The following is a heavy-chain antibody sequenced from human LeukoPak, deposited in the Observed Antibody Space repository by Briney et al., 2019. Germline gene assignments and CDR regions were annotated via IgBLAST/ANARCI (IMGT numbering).Heavy chain of an antibody. V-gene: IGHV3-48*03. Sequence: GGSLRLSCVASGFTFSSYEMNWVRQAPGKGLEWVSYISSSGSTIYYADSLKGRFTISRDNAKNSLHLQMNSLRAEDTAVYYCARGSEQLYNWFDPWGQGTLVTVSA. J-gene: IGHJ5*02. D-gene: IGHD6-6*01. CDR2: ISSSGSTI. CDR3: ARGSEQLYNWFDP. CDR1: GFTFSSYE.